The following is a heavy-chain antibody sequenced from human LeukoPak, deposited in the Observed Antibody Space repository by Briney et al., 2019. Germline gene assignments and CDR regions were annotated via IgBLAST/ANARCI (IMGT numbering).Heavy chain of an antibody. D-gene: IGHD1-26*01. CDR2: LRGSGGST. J-gene: IGHJ4*02. V-gene: IGHV3-23*01. CDR1: RFTSNTYA. Sequence: RRSPRLSCAPSRFTSNTYAVTSVPQAPGHGLEWFSALRGSGGSTYYADSVKGRFTISRDNSKNSLYLQMNRLRAEDTAVYHCAKNSGIYEGYFDYWGQGTLVTVSS. CDR3: AKNSGIYEGYFDY.